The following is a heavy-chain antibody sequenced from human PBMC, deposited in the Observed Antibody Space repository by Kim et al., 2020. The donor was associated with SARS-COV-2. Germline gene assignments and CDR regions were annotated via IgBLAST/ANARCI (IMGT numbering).Heavy chain of an antibody. Sequence: GGSLRLSCAASGFTFSSYGMHWVRQAPGKGLEWVAVISYDGSNKYYADSVKGRFTISRDNSKNTLYLQMNSLRAEDTAVYYCAKDLSESHSGYDLHRGGGYYGMDVWGQGTTVTVSS. D-gene: IGHD5-12*01. CDR1: GFTFSSYG. V-gene: IGHV3-30*18. J-gene: IGHJ6*02. CDR2: ISYDGSNK. CDR3: AKDLSESHSGYDLHRGGGYYGMDV.